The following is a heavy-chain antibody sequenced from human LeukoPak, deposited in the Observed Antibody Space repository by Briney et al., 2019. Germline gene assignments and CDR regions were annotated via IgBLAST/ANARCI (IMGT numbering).Heavy chain of an antibody. J-gene: IGHJ4*02. Sequence: GGSLRLSCAASGFTFDDYAMHWVRHAPGKGLEWVSGISWNSGSIGYADSVKGRFTISRDNAKNSLYLQMNSLRAEDTALYYCAKDRLGGSERRGYFDYWGQGTLVTVSS. V-gene: IGHV3-9*01. CDR3: AKDRLGGSERRGYFDY. CDR1: GFTFDDYA. D-gene: IGHD3-10*01. CDR2: ISWNSGSI.